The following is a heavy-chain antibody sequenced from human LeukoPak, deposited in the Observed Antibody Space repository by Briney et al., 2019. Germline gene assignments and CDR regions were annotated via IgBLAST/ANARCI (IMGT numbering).Heavy chain of an antibody. CDR3: ARAKGDYVPYYFDY. Sequence: QAGGSLRLSCAASGFTVSSNYMSWVRQAPGKGLEWVSVIYSGGSTYYADSVKGRFTISRHNSKNTLYLQMNSLRAEDTAVYYCARAKGDYVPYYFDYWGQGTLVTVSS. V-gene: IGHV3-53*04. J-gene: IGHJ4*02. CDR1: GFTVSSNY. D-gene: IGHD4-17*01. CDR2: IYSGGST.